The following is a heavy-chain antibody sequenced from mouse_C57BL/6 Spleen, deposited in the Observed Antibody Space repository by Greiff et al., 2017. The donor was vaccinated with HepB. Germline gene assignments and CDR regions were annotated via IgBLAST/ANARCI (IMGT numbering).Heavy chain of an antibody. J-gene: IGHJ4*01. CDR3: ARTITTVPLYYAMDY. Sequence: EVKLMESGGGLVKPGGSLKLSCAASGFTFSDYGMHWVRQAPEKGLEWVAYISSGSSTIYYADTVKGRFTISRDNAKNTLFLQMTSLRSEDTAMYYCARTITTVPLYYAMDYWGQGTSVTVSS. CDR2: ISSGSSTI. V-gene: IGHV5-17*01. CDR1: GFTFSDYG. D-gene: IGHD1-1*01.